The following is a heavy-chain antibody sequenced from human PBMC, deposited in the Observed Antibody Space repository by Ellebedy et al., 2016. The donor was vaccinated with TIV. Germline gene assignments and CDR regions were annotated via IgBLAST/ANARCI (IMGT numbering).Heavy chain of an antibody. CDR1: GFTFMNYA. CDR2: ISGSGGRT. CDR3: AKRRGATVIY. V-gene: IGHV3-23*01. Sequence: PGGSLRLSCAASGFTFMNYAMSWVRQAPGKGLEWVSAISGSGGRTYYADSVKGRFTISRDNSKNTLYLQMNSLRAEDTAVYYCAKRRGATVIYWGQGTLVTVSS. J-gene: IGHJ4*02. D-gene: IGHD4-17*01.